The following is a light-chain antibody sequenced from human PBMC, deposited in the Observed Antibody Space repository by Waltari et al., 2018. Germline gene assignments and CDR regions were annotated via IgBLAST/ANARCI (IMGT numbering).Light chain of an antibody. CDR2: KDT. Sequence: YELKQPPSVSVSPGQTARTTCSAHAFPNQYSSWCQQKPGQAPVVVIYKDTERPPGIPERFSGSSSGTTVTLTISGVQAEDAADYYCQSGDSSGTSWVFGGGTKLTVL. V-gene: IGLV3-25*03. J-gene: IGLJ3*02. CDR3: QSGDSSGTSWV. CDR1: AFPNQY.